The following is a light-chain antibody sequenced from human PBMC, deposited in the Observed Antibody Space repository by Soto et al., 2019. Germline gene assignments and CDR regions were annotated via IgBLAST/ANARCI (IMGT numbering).Light chain of an antibody. CDR1: QNANIW. CDR2: KTA. CDR3: LQYNSLPYT. J-gene: IGKJ2*01. Sequence: DIQVTQSPSTLSAFVGDRVILTCRASQNANIWLAWYQQRPRKAPKLLIYKTASLESGVPSRFSGSGAGTAFTLTISSLETDDFGTYFCLQYNSLPYTFGQGTKLEIK. V-gene: IGKV1-5*03.